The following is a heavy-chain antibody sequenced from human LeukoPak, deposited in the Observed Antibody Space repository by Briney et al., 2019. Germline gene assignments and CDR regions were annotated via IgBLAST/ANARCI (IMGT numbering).Heavy chain of an antibody. Sequence: PSETLSLTCTVSSGSISSGNYYWGWIRQPQGKGLEWIGSIYYSGTTYYNPSLKSRVTISVDTSKKQLSLHLSSVTAADTAVYYCARATTHYWYFDLWGRGTLATVSS. D-gene: IGHD1/OR15-1a*01. CDR3: ARATTHYWYFDL. V-gene: IGHV4-39*02. CDR2: IYYSGTT. J-gene: IGHJ2*01. CDR1: SGSISSGNYY.